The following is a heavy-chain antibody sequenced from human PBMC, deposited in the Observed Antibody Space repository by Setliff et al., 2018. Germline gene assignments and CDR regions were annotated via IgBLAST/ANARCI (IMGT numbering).Heavy chain of an antibody. Sequence: PLETLSLTCTVSGASINNDYWSWIRQPPGKGLEWIGHLYDKGSITNYNPSLKSRVTISVDTPKNQFSLNLNSVTAADTAVYYCARTGTYRYFDYWSQGTLVTVSS. D-gene: IGHD1-26*01. V-gene: IGHV4-59*01. J-gene: IGHJ4*02. CDR1: GASINNDY. CDR3: ARTGTYRYFDY. CDR2: LYDKGSIT.